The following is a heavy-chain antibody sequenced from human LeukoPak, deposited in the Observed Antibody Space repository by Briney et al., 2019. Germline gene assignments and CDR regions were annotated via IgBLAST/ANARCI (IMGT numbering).Heavy chain of an antibody. J-gene: IGHJ2*01. CDR2: IYYSGST. V-gene: IGHV4-59*01. Sequence: SETLSLTCTVSGDSINNNYWSWIRQPPGKGLEWIGYIYYSGSTNYNPSLKSRVTISLDTSKNQFSLKLSSVTTADTAVYYCARSVVTLYWYFDLWGRGTLVTVSS. CDR1: GDSINNNY. D-gene: IGHD4-23*01. CDR3: ARSVVTLYWYFDL.